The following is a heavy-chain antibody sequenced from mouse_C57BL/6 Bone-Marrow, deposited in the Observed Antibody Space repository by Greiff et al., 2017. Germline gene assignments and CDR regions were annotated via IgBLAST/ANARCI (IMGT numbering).Heavy chain of an antibody. CDR3: ARSFITTVVDGY. Sequence: VMLVESGAELAKPGASVKLSCKASGYTFTSYWMHWVKQRPGQGLEWIGYINPSSGYTQYNQKFKDKATFTADKSSSTAYMQLSSLTYEDSAVYYCARSFITTVVDGYWGQGTTLTVSS. V-gene: IGHV1-7*01. CDR1: GYTFTSYW. CDR2: INPSSGYT. J-gene: IGHJ2*01. D-gene: IGHD1-1*01.